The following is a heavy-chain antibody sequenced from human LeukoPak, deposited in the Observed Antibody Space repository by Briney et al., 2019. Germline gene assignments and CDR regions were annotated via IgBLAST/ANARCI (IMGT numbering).Heavy chain of an antibody. CDR2: IYYSGST. Sequence: SETLSLTCTVSGGSISSGDYYWSWIRQPPGKGLEWIGYIYYSGSTYYNPSLKSRVTISVDTSKNQFSLKLSSVTAADTAVYFCARDNGSGSYSSWGQGTLVTVPS. V-gene: IGHV4-30-4*01. CDR3: ARDNGSGSYSS. J-gene: IGHJ4*02. D-gene: IGHD3-10*01. CDR1: GGSISSGDYY.